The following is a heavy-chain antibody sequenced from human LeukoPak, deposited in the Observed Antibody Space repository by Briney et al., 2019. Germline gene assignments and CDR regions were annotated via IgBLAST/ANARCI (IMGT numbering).Heavy chain of an antibody. V-gene: IGHV4-4*07. CDR3: ARDRSNYHAN. D-gene: IGHD4-11*01. CDR2: IYTSGST. Sequence: SETLSLTCTVSGGPISRYYWSWIRQPAGKGLEGIGRIYTSGSTNYKPPLERRVTMSVDTSKTQFSLKLSSVTAADTAVYYCARDRSNYHANWGQGTLVTVSS. CDR1: GGPISRYY. J-gene: IGHJ4*02.